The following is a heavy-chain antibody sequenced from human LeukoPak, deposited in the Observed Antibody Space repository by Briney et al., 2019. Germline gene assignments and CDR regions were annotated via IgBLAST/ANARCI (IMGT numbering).Heavy chain of an antibody. CDR1: GYTFTSYG. D-gene: IGHD2-15*01. CDR3: AREDYCSGGSCYEGAVDY. V-gene: IGHV1-18*01. Sequence: ASVKVSCKASGYTFTSYGISWVRQAPGQGLEWMGWISAYNGNTNYAQKLQGRVTMTTDTSTSTAYMELRSLRSDDTAVYYCAREDYCSGGSCYEGAVDYWGQGTLVTVSS. J-gene: IGHJ4*02. CDR2: ISAYNGNT.